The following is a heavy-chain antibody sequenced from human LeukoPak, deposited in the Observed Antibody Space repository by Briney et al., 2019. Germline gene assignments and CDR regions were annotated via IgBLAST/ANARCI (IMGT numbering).Heavy chain of an antibody. CDR3: AIDEPNYAPYDFDY. CDR1: RFTFSNAW. V-gene: IGHV3-15*01. CDR2: IKSKVDGETT. J-gene: IGHJ4*02. Sequence: PGGSLRLSCAASRFTFSNAWMNSVRQAPGKGLEWVGRIKSKVDGETTDYAAPVKGRFTISRDDSNNMVYLQMNSLKIEDTAVYYCAIDEPNYAPYDFDYWGQGTLVTVSS. D-gene: IGHD4/OR15-4a*01.